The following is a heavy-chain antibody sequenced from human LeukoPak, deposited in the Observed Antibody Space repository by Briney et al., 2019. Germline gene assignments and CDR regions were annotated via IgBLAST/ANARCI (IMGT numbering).Heavy chain of an antibody. CDR2: ISSTSSTM. J-gene: IGHJ3*02. CDR3: ARAVTLWYSGAFDI. D-gene: IGHD3-3*01. V-gene: IGHV3-48*04. CDR1: GFTLSDYY. Sequence: GGSLRLSCAASGFTLSDYYMNWVRQAPGKGLEWVSYISSTSSTMYYADSVKGRFTISRDNAKNSLYLQMNSLRAEDTAVYYCARAVTLWYSGAFDIWGQGTMVTVSS.